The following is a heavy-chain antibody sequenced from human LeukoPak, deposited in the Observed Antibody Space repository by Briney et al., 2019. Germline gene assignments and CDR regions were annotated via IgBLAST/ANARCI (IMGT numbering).Heavy chain of an antibody. V-gene: IGHV3-21*06. CDR2: INSGSSYI. CDR1: GFTFSSYS. J-gene: IGHJ4*02. CDR3: ARAATYYFDSGVYYYLPLDF. Sequence: GGSLRLSCAASGFTFSSYSMTWVRQAPGKGLEWVSSINSGSSYIYCGDSVKGRFIISRDNAKNSLYLQMNTLRAEDTAVYYCARAATYYFDSGVYYYLPLDFWGQGTLVTVSS. D-gene: IGHD3-22*01.